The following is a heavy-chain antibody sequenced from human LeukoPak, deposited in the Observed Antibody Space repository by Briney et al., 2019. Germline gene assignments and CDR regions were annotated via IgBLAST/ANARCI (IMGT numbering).Heavy chain of an antibody. J-gene: IGHJ4*02. CDR2: IIPIFGTA. D-gene: IGHD3-10*01. Sequence: ASVKVSCTASGGTFSSYAISWVRQAPGQGLEWMGGIIPIFGTANYAQKFQGRVTITADKSTSTAYMELSSLRSEDTAVYYCARVKGYGSGSYYNHLLGYWGQGTLVTVSS. CDR1: GGTFSSYA. V-gene: IGHV1-69*06. CDR3: ARVKGYGSGSYYNHLLGY.